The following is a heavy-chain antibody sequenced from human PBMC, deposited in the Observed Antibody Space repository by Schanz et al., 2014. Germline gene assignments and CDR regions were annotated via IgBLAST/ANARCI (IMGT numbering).Heavy chain of an antibody. Sequence: EVKLVESGGGLVQPGGSLRLSCAASGFTFSDHFMDWVRQAPGKGLEWVSGIGGSGDSTHYADSVKGRFIISRDNSMNTVYLQMNSLRGDDAAVYYCARARGVIRLYYGVDVWGQGTTVTVSS. V-gene: IGHV3-23*04. CDR2: IGGSGDST. J-gene: IGHJ6*02. D-gene: IGHD3-10*01. CDR3: ARARGVIRLYYGVDV. CDR1: GFTFSDHF.